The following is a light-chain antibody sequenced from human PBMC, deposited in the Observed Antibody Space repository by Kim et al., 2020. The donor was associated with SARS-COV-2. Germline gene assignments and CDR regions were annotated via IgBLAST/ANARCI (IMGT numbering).Light chain of an antibody. CDR1: QSVLSSSNNRNY. V-gene: IGKV4-1*01. J-gene: IGKJ4*01. CDR2: WAS. Sequence: DIVMTQSPDSLAVSLGERATIKCKSSQSVLSSSNNRNYLAWYHQKPGQPPRLLIYWASTRESGVPDRFSGRGSGTDFTLTISSLQAEDVAVYYCQQSYTTPLTFGGGTKVDIK. CDR3: QQSYTTPLT.